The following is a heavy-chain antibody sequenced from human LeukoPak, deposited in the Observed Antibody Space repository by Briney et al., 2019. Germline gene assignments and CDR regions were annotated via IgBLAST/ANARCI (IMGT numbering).Heavy chain of an antibody. V-gene: IGHV4-59*08. CDR1: GGSISSYY. Sequence: SETLSLTCTVSGGSISSYYWSWIRQPPGKGLEWIGYIYYSGSTYYNPSLKSRVTISVDTSKNQFSLKLSSVTAADTAVYYCARGGYDFWSGYFSPPDYWGQGTLVTASS. CDR3: ARGGYDFWSGYFSPPDY. D-gene: IGHD3-3*01. CDR2: IYYSGST. J-gene: IGHJ4*02.